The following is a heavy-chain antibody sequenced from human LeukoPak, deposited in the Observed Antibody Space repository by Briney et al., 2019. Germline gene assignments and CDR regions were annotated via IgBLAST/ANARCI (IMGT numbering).Heavy chain of an antibody. CDR1: GYTFTGYY. J-gene: IGHJ4*02. CDR3: ARTYTVSSDFDY. CDR2: INPNSGGT. V-gene: IGHV1-2*02. D-gene: IGHD6-6*01. Sequence: ASVKVSCKASGYTFTGYYVHWVRQAPGQGLEWMGWINPNSGGTNYAQRFQDRVSMTRDTYISTAYMELSRPRSDDTAVYYCARTYTVSSDFDYWGLGTLVTVSS.